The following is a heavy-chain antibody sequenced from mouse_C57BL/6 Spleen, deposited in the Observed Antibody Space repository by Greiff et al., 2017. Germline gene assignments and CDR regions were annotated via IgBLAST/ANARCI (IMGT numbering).Heavy chain of an antibody. Sequence: LQESGPELVKPGASVKISCKASGYSFTDYNMNWVKQSHGKSLEWIGVINPNYGTTSYNQKFKGKATLTVDQSSSTAYMQHNSLTSEDSAVYYCATYYYGSSYGYFDVWGTGTTVTVSS. CDR3: ATYYYGSSYGYFDV. CDR2: INPNYGTT. CDR1: GYSFTDYN. D-gene: IGHD1-1*01. V-gene: IGHV1-39*01. J-gene: IGHJ1*03.